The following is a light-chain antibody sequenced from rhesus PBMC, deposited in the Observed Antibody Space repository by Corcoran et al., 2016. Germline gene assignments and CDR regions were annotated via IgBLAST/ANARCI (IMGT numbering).Light chain of an antibody. J-gene: IGKJ1*01. CDR3: QQYRSSPWT. Sequence: DIQMTQSPSSLSASVGDTVTITCRASQSISTWLAWYQQNPGKAPKLLIYKASRLQSGVPSRLSGIGSGTDFTLTISSLQSEDFATYYCQQYRSSPWTFGQGTKVEIK. CDR1: QSISTW. CDR2: KAS. V-gene: IGKV1-22*01.